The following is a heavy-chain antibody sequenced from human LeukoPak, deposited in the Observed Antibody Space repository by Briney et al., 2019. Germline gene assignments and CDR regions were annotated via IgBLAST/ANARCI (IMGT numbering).Heavy chain of an antibody. CDR3: ARGHIAAGTSGWFDP. CDR2: MNPNSGNT. J-gene: IGHJ5*02. CDR1: GGTFSSYA. Sequence: GASVKVSCKASGGTFSSYAISWVRQATGQGLEWMGWMNPNSGNTGYAQKFQGRVTMTRNTSISTAYMELSSLRSEDTAVYYCARGHIAAGTSGWFDPWGQGTLVTVSS. V-gene: IGHV1-8*02. D-gene: IGHD6-13*01.